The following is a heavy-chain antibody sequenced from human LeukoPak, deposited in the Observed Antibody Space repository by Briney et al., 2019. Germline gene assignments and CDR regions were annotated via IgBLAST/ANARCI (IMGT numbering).Heavy chain of an antibody. CDR1: GFTFSSYE. D-gene: IGHD4-23*01. Sequence: PGGSLRLSCAASGFTFSSYEMNWVRQAPGKGLEWVSYISGSGSTIYYADSVKGRSTISRDNAKNSLYLQMNSLRAEDTAVYYCARDRSTVAAWVDYWGQGTLVTVSS. CDR3: ARDRSTVAAWVDY. V-gene: IGHV3-48*03. CDR2: ISGSGSTI. J-gene: IGHJ4*02.